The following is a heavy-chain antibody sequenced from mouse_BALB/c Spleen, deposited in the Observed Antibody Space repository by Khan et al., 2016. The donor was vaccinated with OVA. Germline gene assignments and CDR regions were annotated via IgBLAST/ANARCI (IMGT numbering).Heavy chain of an antibody. D-gene: IGHD4-1*01. V-gene: IGHV1-77*01. CDR1: GYTFTDYV. Sequence: QVQLQQSGPELVKPGASVKMSCKASGYTFTDYVMNWVKQRNGQGLEWIGQIYPGGDTTYYNEKFKGKATLTADRSSSTAYMQLSNLTSEDSAVDCCARAGWDVFAYWGQGTLVTVSA. CDR2: IYPGGDTT. CDR3: ARAGWDVFAY. J-gene: IGHJ3*01.